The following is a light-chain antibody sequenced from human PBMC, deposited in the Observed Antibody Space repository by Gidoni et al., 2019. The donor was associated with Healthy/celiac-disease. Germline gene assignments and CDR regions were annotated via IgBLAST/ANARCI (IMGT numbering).Light chain of an antibody. CDR2: GNS. CDR3: QSYDSSLSVV. CDR1: SSNIGAGYD. Sequence: QSVLTPPPSASGPPGQRVTISCTGSSSNIGAGYDVHWYQQLPGTAPKLLIYGNSNRPSGVPDRFSGSKSGTSASLAITGLQAEDEADYYCQSYDSSLSVVFGGGTKLTVL. V-gene: IGLV1-40*01. J-gene: IGLJ2*01.